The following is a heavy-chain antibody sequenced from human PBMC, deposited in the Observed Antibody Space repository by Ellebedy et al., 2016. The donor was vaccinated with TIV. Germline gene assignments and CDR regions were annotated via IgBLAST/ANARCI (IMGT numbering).Heavy chain of an antibody. Sequence: MPSETLSLTCAVYGGSFSGYYWSWIRQTPGKGLEWIGEINHSGSTNYNPSLKSRVTVSVDTSKNQFSLKLISVTAADTAVYYCARCPGDTAMVTCYFDYWGQGTLVTVSS. D-gene: IGHD5-18*01. CDR3: ARCPGDTAMVTCYFDY. CDR1: GGSFSGYY. J-gene: IGHJ4*02. CDR2: INHSGST. V-gene: IGHV4-34*01.